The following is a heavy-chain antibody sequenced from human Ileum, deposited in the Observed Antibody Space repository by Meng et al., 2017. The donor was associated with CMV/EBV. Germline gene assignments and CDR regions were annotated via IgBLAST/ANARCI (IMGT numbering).Heavy chain of an antibody. CDR3: ARSKGGTYGAFDI. J-gene: IGHJ3*02. V-gene: IGHV3-74*01. D-gene: IGHD1-26*01. CDR1: GFTFSSDW. Sequence: CVASGFTFSSDWMHWVRQAPGKGLVWVARINGGGTSTSFADSVKGRFTISRDNGKNTLYLQLDSLSDDDTAVYYCARSKGGTYGAFDIWGQGTMVTVSS. CDR2: INGGGTST.